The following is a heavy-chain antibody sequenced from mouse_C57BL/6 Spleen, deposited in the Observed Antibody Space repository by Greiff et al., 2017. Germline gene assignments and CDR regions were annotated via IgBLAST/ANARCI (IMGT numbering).Heavy chain of an antibody. CDR2: IYPCSGST. V-gene: IGHV1-55*01. CDR1: GYTFTSYW. D-gene: IGHD2-3*01. J-gene: IGHJ3*01. Sequence: QVQLQQPGAELVKPGASVKMSCKASGYTFTSYWITWVKQRPGQGLEWIGDIYPCSGSTNYTEKFKSKATLTVDTSSSTAYMQLSSLTSESSAVYCCATGSYDGSPAYWGQGTLVTVSA. CDR3: ATGSYDGSPAY.